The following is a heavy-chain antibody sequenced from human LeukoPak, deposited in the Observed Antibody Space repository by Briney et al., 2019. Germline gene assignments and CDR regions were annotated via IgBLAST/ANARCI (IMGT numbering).Heavy chain of an antibody. J-gene: IGHJ4*02. D-gene: IGHD1/OR15-1a*01. CDR3: ARDEYNNNWYNDY. CDR1: GFTFSSYA. V-gene: IGHV3-23*01. CDR2: ISGSGGSA. Sequence: GGSLRLSCAASGFTFSSYAMSWVSQAPGKGLEWVSAISGSGGSAYYADSVKGWFTISRDNAKNSLYLQMNSLTAENTAVYYCARDEYNNNWYNDYWGQGTLVIVSS.